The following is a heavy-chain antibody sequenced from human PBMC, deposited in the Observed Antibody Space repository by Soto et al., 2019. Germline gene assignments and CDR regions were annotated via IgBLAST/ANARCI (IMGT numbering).Heavy chain of an antibody. D-gene: IGHD6-13*01. CDR2: IYYSGST. CDR3: ARATVESSSHYSYYMDV. J-gene: IGHJ6*03. Sequence: SETLSLTCTVSGGSISSYYWSWIRQPPGKGLEWIGYIYYSGSTNYNPSLKSRVTISVDTSKNQFSLKLSSVTAADTAVYYCARATVESSSHYSYYMDVWGKGTTVTVSS. V-gene: IGHV4-59*08. CDR1: GGSISSYY.